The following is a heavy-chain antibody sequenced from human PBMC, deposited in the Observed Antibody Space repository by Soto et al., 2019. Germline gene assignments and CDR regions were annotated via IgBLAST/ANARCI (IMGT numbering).Heavy chain of an antibody. Sequence: QVQLVESGGGVVQPGRSLRLSCAASGFTFSSYGMHWVRQAPGKGLEWVAIISYDGSNNYYADSVKGRFTISRDNSKNTLYLQMNSLRAEDTAVYYCAKEQVTVVTPGFFQHWGQGTLVSVSS. CDR3: AKEQVTVVTPGFFQH. D-gene: IGHD2-21*02. V-gene: IGHV3-30*18. J-gene: IGHJ1*01. CDR2: ISYDGSNN. CDR1: GFTFSSYG.